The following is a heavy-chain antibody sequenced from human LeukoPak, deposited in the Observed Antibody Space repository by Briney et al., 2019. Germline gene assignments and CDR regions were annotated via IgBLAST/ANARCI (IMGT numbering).Heavy chain of an antibody. CDR1: GFTFSYSW. Sequence: GGSLRLSCAASGFTFSYSWMSWVRQAPGKGLEWVANIKEDGSEKYYVDPLKGRFTISRDNAKNSLYLQMNSLRAEDTAVYYCARYSRGNRFDPWGQGTLVTVSS. CDR2: IKEDGSEK. J-gene: IGHJ5*02. D-gene: IGHD3-22*01. V-gene: IGHV3-7*05. CDR3: ARYSRGNRFDP.